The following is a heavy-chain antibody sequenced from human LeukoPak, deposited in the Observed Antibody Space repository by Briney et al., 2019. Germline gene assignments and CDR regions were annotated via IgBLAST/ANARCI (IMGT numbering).Heavy chain of an antibody. CDR1: GFSLSMYW. CDR2: IRSDGVEK. CDR3: AKDLSTWYTYGIDY. Sequence: PGGSLRLSCTAAGFSLSMYWMSWVRQAPGKGLEWVANIRSDGVEKYYVDSVRGRFTISTDTAKNTLYLQMNSLRAEDTAVYYCAKDLSTWYTYGIDYWGQGTLVTVSS. J-gene: IGHJ4*02. D-gene: IGHD6-13*01. V-gene: IGHV3-7*01.